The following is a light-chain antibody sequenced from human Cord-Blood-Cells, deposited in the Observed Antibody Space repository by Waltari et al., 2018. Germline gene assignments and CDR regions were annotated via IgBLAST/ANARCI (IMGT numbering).Light chain of an antibody. V-gene: IGKV1-5*01. CDR2: DAS. CDR3: QQYNSYSYT. CDR1: QSISSW. J-gene: IGKJ2*01. Sequence: DIQMTQSPSTLSALVGDRITTTCRASQSISSWLAWYQQKPGKGPKLLIYDASSLESGVPSRFSGSGSGTEFTLTISSLQPDDFATYYCQQYNSYSYTFGQGTKLEIK.